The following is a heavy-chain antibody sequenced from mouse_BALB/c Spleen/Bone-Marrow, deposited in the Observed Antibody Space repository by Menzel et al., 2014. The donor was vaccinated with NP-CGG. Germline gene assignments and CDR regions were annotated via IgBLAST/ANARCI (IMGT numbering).Heavy chain of an antibody. V-gene: IGHV7-3*02. CDR1: GFTFTDYY. J-gene: IGHJ1*01. CDR2: IRNKANGYTT. Sequence: EVKLVESGGGLVQPGGSLRLSCATSGFTFTDYYMSWVRQPPGKALEWLGFIRNKANGYTTEYSASVKGRFTIPRDNSQSVLYLQMNTLRAEDSATYYCAREIINDYHWYFDVWGAGTTVTVSS. CDR3: AREIINDYHWYFDV. D-gene: IGHD2-4*01.